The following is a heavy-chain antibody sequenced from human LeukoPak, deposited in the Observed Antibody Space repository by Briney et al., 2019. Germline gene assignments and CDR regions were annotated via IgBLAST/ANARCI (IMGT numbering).Heavy chain of an antibody. Sequence: ASVKVSCKASGGTFSSYAISWVRQAPGQGLEWMGRIIPILGIANYAQKFQGRVTITADKSTSTAYMELSSLRSEDTAVYYCARGYYDSSGYFPPTQLYYFDYWGQGTLVTVSS. J-gene: IGHJ4*02. CDR1: GGTFSSYA. CDR2: IIPILGIA. CDR3: ARGYYDSSGYFPPTQLYYFDY. V-gene: IGHV1-69*04. D-gene: IGHD3-22*01.